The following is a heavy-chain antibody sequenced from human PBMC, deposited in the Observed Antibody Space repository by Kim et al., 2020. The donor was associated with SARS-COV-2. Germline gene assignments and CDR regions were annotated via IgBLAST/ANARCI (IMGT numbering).Heavy chain of an antibody. Sequence: EQKFQGRDTMTRDTATSTVYMGLSSLRSEDTAVYYCARARGYSGSYFDYWGQGTLVTVSS. V-gene: IGHV1-46*01. CDR3: ARARGYSGSYFDY. D-gene: IGHD1-26*01. J-gene: IGHJ4*02.